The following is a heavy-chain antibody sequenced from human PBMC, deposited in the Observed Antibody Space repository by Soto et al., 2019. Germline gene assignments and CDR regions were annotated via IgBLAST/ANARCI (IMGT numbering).Heavy chain of an antibody. CDR3: AKDHGRKYCSSSSCPNYYYYYMDV. CDR1: GFTFSNYA. V-gene: IGHV3-23*01. Sequence: GGSLRLSCATSGFTFSNYAMNWVRQAPWKGLEWVSAISGSGGSTYYADSVKGRFTISRDNSKNTLYLQMNSLGAEDTAVYYCAKDHGRKYCSSSSCPNYYYYYMDVWGKGTTVTVSS. J-gene: IGHJ6*03. CDR2: ISGSGGST. D-gene: IGHD2-2*01.